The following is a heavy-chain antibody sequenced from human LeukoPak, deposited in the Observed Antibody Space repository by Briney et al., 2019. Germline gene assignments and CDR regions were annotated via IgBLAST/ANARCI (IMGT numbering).Heavy chain of an antibody. D-gene: IGHD3-10*01. CDR2: ISSSASTI. CDR3: ARGRTMVRGLFKPTGVGYFDY. V-gene: IGHV3-11*01. Sequence: PGGSLRLSCAASGFTFTDYYISWIRQAPGKGLEWVSYISSSASTIYYADSVKGRFTISRDNAKNSLYLQMNSLRVEDTAVYYCARGRTMVRGLFKPTGVGYFDYWGQGTLVTVSS. CDR1: GFTFTDYY. J-gene: IGHJ4*02.